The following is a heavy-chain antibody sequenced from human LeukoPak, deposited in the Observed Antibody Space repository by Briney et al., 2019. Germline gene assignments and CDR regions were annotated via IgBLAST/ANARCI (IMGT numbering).Heavy chain of an antibody. J-gene: IGHJ5*02. D-gene: IGHD3-10*01. Sequence: LEWVXXXSWNSGSIGYADSVKGRFTISRDNAKNSLYLQMNSLRVEDTALYYCAKDSGSNPTNWFDPWGQGTLVTVSS. V-gene: IGHV3-9*01. CDR3: AKDSGSNPTNWFDP. CDR2: XSWNSGSI.